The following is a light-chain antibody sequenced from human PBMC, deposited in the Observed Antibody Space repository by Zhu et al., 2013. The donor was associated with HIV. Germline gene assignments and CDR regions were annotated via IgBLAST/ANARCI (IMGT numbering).Light chain of an antibody. V-gene: IGKV3-20*01. CDR1: QSVSSGY. CDR3: QQYVTSPWT. J-gene: IGKJ1*01. Sequence: EIVLTQSPGTLSLSPGERATLSCRASQSVSSGYLAWYQQRPGQAPRLLIYGASIRATGIPDRFRGSGSGTDFTLTITRLEPEDFAVFYCQQYVTSPWTFGQGTKVEIK. CDR2: GAS.